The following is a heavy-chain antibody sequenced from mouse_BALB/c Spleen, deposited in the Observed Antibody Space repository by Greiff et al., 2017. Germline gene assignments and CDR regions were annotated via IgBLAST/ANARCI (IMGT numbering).Heavy chain of an antibody. Sequence: EVQLVESGGGLVQPKGSLKLSCAASGFTFNTYAMNWVRQAPGKGLEWVARIRSKSNNYATYYADSVKDRFTISRDDSQSMLYLQMNNLKTEDTAMYYCVRQGTGYAMDYWGQGTSVTVSS. D-gene: IGHD3-3*01. CDR1: GFTFNTYA. V-gene: IGHV10-1*02. CDR3: VRQGTGYAMDY. CDR2: IRSKSNNYAT. J-gene: IGHJ4*01.